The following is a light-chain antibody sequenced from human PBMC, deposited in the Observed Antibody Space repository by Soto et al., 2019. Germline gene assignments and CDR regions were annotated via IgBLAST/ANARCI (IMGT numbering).Light chain of an antibody. CDR2: GAS. J-gene: IGKJ4*01. CDR1: QSVSSSY. Sequence: EIVLTQSPGTLSLSPGERATLSCRASQSVSSSYLAWYQQKPGQPPRLLIYGASSRATGIPDRFSGSGSGTDFTLTISGLEPEDFAVYYCQPYGSSPLTFGGGTKVEIK. CDR3: QPYGSSPLT. V-gene: IGKV3-20*01.